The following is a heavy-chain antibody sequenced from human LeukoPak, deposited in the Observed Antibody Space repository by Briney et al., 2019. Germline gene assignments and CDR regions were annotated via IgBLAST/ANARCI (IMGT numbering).Heavy chain of an antibody. CDR2: IHYNGST. CDR1: GGPISSSSYY. J-gene: IGHJ4*02. Sequence: SETLSLTCTVSGGPISSSSYYWGWIRQPPGKGLEWVGGIHYNGSTYYNPSLKSRVTISVDTSKNQFSVKLSSVTAADTAVYYCAREDGGDYAYTLDYWGQGTLVTVSS. V-gene: IGHV4-39*02. CDR3: AREDGGDYAYTLDY. D-gene: IGHD4-17*01.